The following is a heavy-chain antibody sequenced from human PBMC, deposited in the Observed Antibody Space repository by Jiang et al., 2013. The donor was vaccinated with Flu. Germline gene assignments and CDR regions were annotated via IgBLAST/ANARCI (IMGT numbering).Heavy chain of an antibody. V-gene: IGHV3-30*18. CDR2: ISYDGSNK. CDR3: AKAYDILTVDY. J-gene: IGHJ4*02. CDR1: GFTFSSYG. Sequence: QVQLVESGGGVVQPGRSLRLSCAASGFTFSSYGMHWVRQAPGKGLEWVAVISYDGSNKYYADSVKGRFTISRDNSKNTLYLQMNSLRAEDTAVYYCAKAYDILTVDYWGQGTLVTVSS. D-gene: IGHD3-9*01.